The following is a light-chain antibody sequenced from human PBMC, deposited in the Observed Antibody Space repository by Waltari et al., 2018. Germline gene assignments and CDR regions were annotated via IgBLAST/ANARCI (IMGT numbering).Light chain of an antibody. J-gene: IGLJ1*01. CDR1: SSDVGSYNH. V-gene: IGLV2-8*01. CDR2: EVS. Sequence: QSALRQPPSASGSPGQSVTIPCTGTSSDVGSYNHVSWYQQHPGTAPKVMIYEVSKRPSGVPDRFSGSKSANTASLTVSGLQAEDEADYYCSSYAGSDIYVFGTGTKVTVL. CDR3: SSYAGSDIYV.